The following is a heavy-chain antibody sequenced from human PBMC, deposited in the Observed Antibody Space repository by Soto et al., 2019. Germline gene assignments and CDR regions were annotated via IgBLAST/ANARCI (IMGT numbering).Heavy chain of an antibody. V-gene: IGHV1-69*02. CDR2: IIPILGIA. Sequence: QVQLVQSGAEVKKPGSSVKVSCKASGGTFSSYTISWVRQAPGQGLEWMGRIIPILGIANYAQKFQGRVTITADKSTSTAYMELSSLRSEDTAVYYCARARDPRKYIGGATTDAFDIWGQGTMVTVSS. CDR3: ARARDPRKYIGGATTDAFDI. D-gene: IGHD1-26*01. J-gene: IGHJ3*02. CDR1: GGTFSSYT.